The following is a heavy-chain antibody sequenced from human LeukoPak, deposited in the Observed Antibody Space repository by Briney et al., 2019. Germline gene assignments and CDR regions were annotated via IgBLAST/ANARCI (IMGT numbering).Heavy chain of an antibody. J-gene: IGHJ4*02. V-gene: IGHV3-23*01. D-gene: IGHD6-13*01. Sequence: GGSLRLSCAASGFTFSSYAMSWVRQAPGKGLEWVSAISGTGGSTYYADSVKGRFTISRDNAKDSLYLQMNSLRAEDTALYYCARYGDSSSWYAGWFGYWGQGTLVTVSS. CDR2: ISGTGGST. CDR3: ARYGDSSSWYAGWFGY. CDR1: GFTFSSYA.